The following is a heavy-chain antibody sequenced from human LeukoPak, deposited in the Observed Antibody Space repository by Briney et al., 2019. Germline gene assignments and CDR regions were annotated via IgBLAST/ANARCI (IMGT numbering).Heavy chain of an antibody. D-gene: IGHD1-1*01. Sequence: GGSLRLSCAASGFTFNTYTMNWVRQAPGKGLEWVSYISGSSGIIDYADSVRGRFTISRDNAKNSLYLQMNSLRAEDTAVYYCARDTSGADYWGQGTLVTVSS. CDR1: GFTFNTYT. J-gene: IGHJ4*02. CDR2: ISGSSGII. CDR3: ARDTSGADY. V-gene: IGHV3-48*01.